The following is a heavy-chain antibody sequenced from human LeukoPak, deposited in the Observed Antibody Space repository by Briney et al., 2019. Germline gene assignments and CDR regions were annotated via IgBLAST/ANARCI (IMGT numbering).Heavy chain of an antibody. Sequence: PGGSLRLSCAASGFTFSSYGMHWVRQAPGKGLEWVAFIRYDGSNKYYADSVKGRFTISRDNSKNTLYLQMNSLRAEDTAVYYCAKDFDPVVIPTFDWFDPWGQGTLVTVSS. D-gene: IGHD3-22*01. J-gene: IGHJ5*02. CDR1: GFTFSSYG. V-gene: IGHV3-30*02. CDR3: AKDFDPVVIPTFDWFDP. CDR2: IRYDGSNK.